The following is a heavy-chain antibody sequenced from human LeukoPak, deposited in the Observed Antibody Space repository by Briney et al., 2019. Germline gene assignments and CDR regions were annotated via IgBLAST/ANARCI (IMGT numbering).Heavy chain of an antibody. CDR1: GFTFSNYW. Sequence: GGSLRLSCAASGFTFSNYWMHWVRQAPGKGLEWVAVISFDRTNTFYTDSVKGRFTISRDNSKNTLYLQMDSLRAEDTAVYYCARDLAVDTAMVKNCFDPWGQGTLVTVSS. CDR3: ARDLAVDTAMVKNCFDP. J-gene: IGHJ5*02. D-gene: IGHD5-18*01. CDR2: ISFDRTNT. V-gene: IGHV3-30*03.